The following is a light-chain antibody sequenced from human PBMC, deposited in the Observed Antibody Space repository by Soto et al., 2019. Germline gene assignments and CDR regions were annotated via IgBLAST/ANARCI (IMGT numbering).Light chain of an antibody. Sequence: QSALTQPASVSGSPGQSISISCTGTNSDVGSYNLVSWYQQHPGKAPKLMIYEDSKRPSGVSNRFSGSKSGNTASLTISGLQAEDEADYYCCSYAGSSNWVFGGGTKLTVL. CDR2: EDS. CDR1: NSDVGSYNL. J-gene: IGLJ3*02. CDR3: CSYAGSSNWV. V-gene: IGLV2-23*01.